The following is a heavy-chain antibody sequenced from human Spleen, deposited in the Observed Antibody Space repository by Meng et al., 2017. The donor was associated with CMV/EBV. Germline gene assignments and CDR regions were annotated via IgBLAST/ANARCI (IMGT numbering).Heavy chain of an antibody. V-gene: IGHV3-48*01. J-gene: IGHJ6*02. CDR3: ARDFIVGEPTRYGDYYYYGLDV. D-gene: IGHD3-16*02. CDR1: GFTFSSYS. Sequence: GESLKISCAASGFTFSSYSMNWVRQAPGMGLEWLSYITSTSSTIYYADFVQGRFTISRDNSKNTLYLQMDSLGAEDMAVYYCARDFIVGEPTRYGDYYYYGLDVRGQGTTVTVSS. CDR2: ITSTSSTI.